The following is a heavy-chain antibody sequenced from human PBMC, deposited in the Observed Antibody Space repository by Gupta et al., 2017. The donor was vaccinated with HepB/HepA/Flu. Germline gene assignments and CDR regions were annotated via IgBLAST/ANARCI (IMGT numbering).Heavy chain of an antibody. CDR1: GYTFTSYG. J-gene: IGHJ6*03. V-gene: IGHV1-18*01. CDR3: ARDSETGTTDYYYYYMDV. D-gene: IGHD1-7*01. Sequence: QVQLVQSGAEVKKPGASVKVSCKASGYTFTSYGISWVRQAPGQGLEWMGWISAYNGNTNYAQKLQGRVTMTTDTSTSTAYMELRSLRSDDTAVYYCARDSETGTTDYYYYYMDVWGKGTTVTVSS. CDR2: ISAYNGNT.